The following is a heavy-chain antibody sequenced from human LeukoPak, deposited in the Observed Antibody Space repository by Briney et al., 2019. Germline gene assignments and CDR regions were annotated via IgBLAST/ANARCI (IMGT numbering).Heavy chain of an antibody. D-gene: IGHD6-13*01. CDR3: AHRRAAAGLDY. J-gene: IGHJ4*02. CDR2: ISWDDDK. V-gene: IGHV2-5*02. CDR1: GFSLFSGGVG. Sequence: SGPTLVNPPQTLTLTCTFSGFSLFSGGVGVGWIRQPPGKALEWLPLISWDDDKRYSPSLKSRLTITKDTSKNQVVLTMTNMDPVDTATYYCAHRRAAAGLDYWGQGTLVTVSS.